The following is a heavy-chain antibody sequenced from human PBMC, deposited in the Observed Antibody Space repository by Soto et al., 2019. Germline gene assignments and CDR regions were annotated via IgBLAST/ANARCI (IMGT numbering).Heavy chain of an antibody. CDR1: GYTFTSYG. J-gene: IGHJ4*02. CDR3: VVAAQPYYFDY. V-gene: IGHV1-18*01. D-gene: IGHD2-15*01. CDR2: ISADNGNT. Sequence: QVQLVQSGAEVKKPGASVKVSCKASGYTFTSYGISWVRQAPGQGLEWMGWISADNGNTNYAQKLQGRVTMTTDTSTSTAAMELRSLRSDDTAGYYCVVAAQPYYFDYCGQGTLVTVSS.